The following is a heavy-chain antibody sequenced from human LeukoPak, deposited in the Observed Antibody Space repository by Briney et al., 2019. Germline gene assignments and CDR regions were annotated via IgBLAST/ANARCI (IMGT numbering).Heavy chain of an antibody. J-gene: IGHJ4*02. CDR2: IYDFGST. D-gene: IGHD1-26*01. CDR3: AGAVGALLTWAF. CDR1: GGSLISHY. Sequence: PSETLSLTCTVSGGSLISHYWSWIRQTPGKGLEWIGYIYDFGSTDYNPSLKSRITMSVDTSKNQFSLELNPVTAADTAIYYCAGAVGALLTWAFWGQGTLVTVSS. V-gene: IGHV4-59*11.